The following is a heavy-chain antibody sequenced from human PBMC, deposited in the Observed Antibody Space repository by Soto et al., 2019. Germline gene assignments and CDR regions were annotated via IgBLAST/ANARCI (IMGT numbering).Heavy chain of an antibody. V-gene: IGHV3-23*01. D-gene: IGHD6-19*01. CDR3: AKAPRGRSGWYRESAFDI. CDR2: ISGSGGST. Sequence: PGGSLRLSCAASGFTFSSYAMSWVRQAPGKGLEWVSAISGSGGSTYYADTVKGRFTISRDNSKNTLYLQMNSLRAEDTAVYYCAKAPRGRSGWYRESAFDIWGQGTMVTVSS. J-gene: IGHJ3*02. CDR1: GFTFSSYA.